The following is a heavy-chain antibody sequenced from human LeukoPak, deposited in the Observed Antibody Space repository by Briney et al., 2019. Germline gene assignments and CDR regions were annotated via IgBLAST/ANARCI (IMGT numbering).Heavy chain of an antibody. V-gene: IGHV4-39*01. D-gene: IGHD6-13*01. Sequence: SETLSLTCTVSGGSISSSSYYWGWIRQPPGKGLEWIGSIHYSGGTNYNPSLKSRVTISVDTSKNQLSLKLSSVTAADTAVYYCARFGSVWQQLDNWFDPWGQGTLVTVSS. J-gene: IGHJ5*02. CDR1: GGSISSSSYY. CDR2: IHYSGGT. CDR3: ARFGSVWQQLDNWFDP.